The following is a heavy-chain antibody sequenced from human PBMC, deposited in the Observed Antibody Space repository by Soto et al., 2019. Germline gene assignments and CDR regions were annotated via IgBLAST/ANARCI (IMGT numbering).Heavy chain of an antibody. D-gene: IGHD6-19*01. Sequence: EVQLVESGGGLVQPGRSLRLSCAASGFTFDDYAMHWVRQAPGKGLEWVSGISWNSGSIGYADSVKGRFTISRDNAKNSLYLQMNSLRAEDTALYYCAKDRNAVAGPFDYWGQGTLVTVSS. J-gene: IGHJ4*02. CDR1: GFTFDDYA. CDR2: ISWNSGSI. CDR3: AKDRNAVAGPFDY. V-gene: IGHV3-9*01.